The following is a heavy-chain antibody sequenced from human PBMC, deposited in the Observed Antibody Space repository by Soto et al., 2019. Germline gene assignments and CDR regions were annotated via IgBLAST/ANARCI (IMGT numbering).Heavy chain of an antibody. D-gene: IGHD2-15*01. CDR3: ARGVVVVANSYYYYGMDV. CDR2: ISYDGSNK. Sequence: QVQLVESGGGVVQPGRSLRLSCEVYGFTFSRFAMHWVRQAPGKGLEWVAVISYDGSNKYYADSVKGRFTISRDNSKKTVYLQMNSLRGEDTALYYCARGVVVVANSYYYYGMDVWGQGTTVTVSS. V-gene: IGHV3-30-3*01. J-gene: IGHJ6*02. CDR1: GFTFSRFA.